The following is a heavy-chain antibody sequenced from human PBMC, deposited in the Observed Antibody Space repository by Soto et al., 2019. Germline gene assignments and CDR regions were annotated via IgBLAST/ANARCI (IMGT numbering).Heavy chain of an antibody. Sequence: QVQLQESGPGLVKPSQTLSLTCSVSGGSVNSGGYYWSWIRQHPGKGLEWIGYIHYSGNTYYNPSRKSRATPSLDTSQNQFSLKLSSVTAADTAVYYCARDVSYDGSGWANWFDPGGQGTLVTVSS. V-gene: IGHV4-31*03. CDR1: GGSVNSGGYY. D-gene: IGHD3-22*01. CDR3: ARDVSYDGSGWANWFDP. CDR2: IHYSGNT. J-gene: IGHJ5*02.